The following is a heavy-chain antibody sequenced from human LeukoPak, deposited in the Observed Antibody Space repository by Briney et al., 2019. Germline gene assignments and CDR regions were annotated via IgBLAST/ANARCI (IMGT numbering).Heavy chain of an antibody. CDR2: ISSSSSYI. J-gene: IGHJ4*02. CDR1: GFTFSSYS. Sequence: GGSLRLSCAASGFTFSSYSMNWVRQAPGKGLEWVSSISSSSSYIYYADSVKGRFTISRDNAKNSLYLQMNSLRAEDTAVYYCARVRRGYSGYVFDYWGQGTLVTVSS. D-gene: IGHD5-12*01. CDR3: ARVRRGYSGYVFDY. V-gene: IGHV3-21*01.